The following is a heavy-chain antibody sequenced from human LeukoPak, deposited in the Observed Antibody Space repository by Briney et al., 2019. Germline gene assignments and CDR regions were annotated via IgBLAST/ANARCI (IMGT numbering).Heavy chain of an antibody. CDR2: ISSTGST. Sequence: SETLSLTCTVSGGSISPYSWSWIRQPPGQGLEWIGCISSTGSTNYNSSLRSRVTMSADISRNQFSLKLTSVTTADTAVYYCARLPTLGPSAYWGQGALVTVSS. V-gene: IGHV4-59*01. CDR1: GGSISPYS. J-gene: IGHJ4*02. CDR3: ARLPTLGPSAY. D-gene: IGHD1-26*01.